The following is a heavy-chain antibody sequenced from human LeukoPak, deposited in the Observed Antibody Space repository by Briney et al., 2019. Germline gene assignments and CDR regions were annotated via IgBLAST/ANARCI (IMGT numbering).Heavy chain of an antibody. J-gene: IGHJ4*02. Sequence: GRSLRLSCTTSGFTFGDYGFNWVRQAPGKGREWVGFIRKKAHDWTPQYAASVKGRFTISRDDFKGIVYLEKNSLKTEDTAVYYCTRAGGYDNYLDYWGQGTPVTVSS. D-gene: IGHD5-12*01. CDR1: GFTFGDYG. V-gene: IGHV3-49*04. CDR2: IRKKAHDWTP. CDR3: TRAGGYDNYLDY.